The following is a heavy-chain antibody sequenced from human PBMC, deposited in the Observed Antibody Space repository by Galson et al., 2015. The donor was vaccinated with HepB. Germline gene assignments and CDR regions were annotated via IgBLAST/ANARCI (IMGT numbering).Heavy chain of an antibody. J-gene: IGHJ4*02. CDR2: ISYDGSNK. CDR1: GFTFSSYG. CDR3: AKDPGGGGEFDY. D-gene: IGHD2-15*01. Sequence: SLRLSCAASGFTFSSYGMHWVRQAPGKGLEWVAVISYDGSNKYYADSVKGRFTISRDNSKNTLYLQMNSLRAEDTAVYYCAKDPGGGGEFDYWGQGTLVTVSS. V-gene: IGHV3-30*18.